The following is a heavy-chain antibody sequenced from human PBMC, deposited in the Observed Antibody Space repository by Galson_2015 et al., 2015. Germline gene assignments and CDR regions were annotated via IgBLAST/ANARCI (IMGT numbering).Heavy chain of an antibody. J-gene: IGHJ5*02. CDR1: GGSISSSSYY. V-gene: IGHV4-39*01. D-gene: IGHD2-15*01. Sequence: LSLTCTVSGGSISSSSYYWGWIRQPPGKGLEWIGSIYYSGSTYYNPSLKSRVTISVDTSKNQFSLKLSSVTAADTAVYYCARRFIVVVVAATLGWFDPWGQGTLVTVSS. CDR2: IYYSGST. CDR3: ARRFIVVVVAATLGWFDP.